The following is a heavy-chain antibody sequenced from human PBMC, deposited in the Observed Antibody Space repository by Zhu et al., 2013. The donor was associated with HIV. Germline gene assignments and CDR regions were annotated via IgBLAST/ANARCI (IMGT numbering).Heavy chain of an antibody. D-gene: IGHD1-26*01. CDR2: IIPIFGTA. Sequence: QVQLVQSGAEVKKPGSSVKVSCKASGGTFSSYAISWVRQAPGQGLEWMGGIIPIFGTANYAQKFQGRVTITADKSTSTAYMELSSLRSEDTAVYYCAVENRYSGSHRGNYFDYWGQGTLVTVSS. V-gene: IGHV1-69*06. J-gene: IGHJ4*02. CDR1: GGTFSSYA. CDR3: AVENRYSGSHRGNYFDY.